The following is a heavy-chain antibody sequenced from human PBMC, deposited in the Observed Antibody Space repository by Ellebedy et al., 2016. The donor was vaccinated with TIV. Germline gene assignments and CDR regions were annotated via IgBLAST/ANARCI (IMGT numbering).Heavy chain of an antibody. CDR2: IVAGGEST. J-gene: IGHJ4*02. CDR1: GFTFSPYA. D-gene: IGHD6-6*01. Sequence: PGGSLRLSCAASGFTFSPYAMSWVRQAPGKGLDWVSVIVAGGESTYYADSVKGRFTISRDNSKNTLYLQMNSLRAEDTAIYYCAKGYGSSSRYFFDYWGQGTPVTVSS. V-gene: IGHV3-23*01. CDR3: AKGYGSSSRYFFDY.